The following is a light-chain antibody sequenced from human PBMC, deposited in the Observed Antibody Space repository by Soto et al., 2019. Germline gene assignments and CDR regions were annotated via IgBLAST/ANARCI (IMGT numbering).Light chain of an antibody. CDR1: LNIRDNE. V-gene: IGKV3-20*01. J-gene: IGKJ1*01. CDR2: GGS. CDR3: QDYGTSHPWT. Sequence: EVVLTQSPGALSLSPGEGVTLSCRDSLNIRDNELAWYRQKRGQAPRLLIYGGSSRAEGIPDRFSGRGTGTNFTLTISRLEPEDSAVYYCQDYGTSHPWTFGQGTKLEIK.